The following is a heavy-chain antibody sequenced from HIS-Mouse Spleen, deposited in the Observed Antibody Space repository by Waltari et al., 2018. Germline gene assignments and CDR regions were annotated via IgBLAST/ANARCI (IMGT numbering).Heavy chain of an antibody. V-gene: IGHV4-39*07. D-gene: IGHD4-17*01. J-gene: IGHJ5*02. CDR1: GGSISSSSYY. Sequence: QLQLQESGPGLVKPSETLSLTCTVSGGSISSSSYYWGWIRQPPGKGLELIGSIYYRGSTDYNPSLKSRVTISVDTSKNQCSLKLSSVTAADTAVYYCARDYGDNWFDPWGQGTLVTVSS. CDR3: ARDYGDNWFDP. CDR2: IYYRGST.